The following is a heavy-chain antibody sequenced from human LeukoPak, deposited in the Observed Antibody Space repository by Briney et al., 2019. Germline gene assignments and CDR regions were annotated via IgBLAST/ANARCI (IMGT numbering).Heavy chain of an antibody. Sequence: SETLSLTCTVSGGSISSSSYYWGWIRQPPGKGLEWIGSIYYSGSTYYNPSLKSRVTISVDTSKNQFSLKLSSVTAADTAVYYCARQDPQPDAFDIWGQGTMVTVSS. CDR1: GGSISSSSYY. CDR3: ARQDPQPDAFDI. J-gene: IGHJ3*02. V-gene: IGHV4-39*01. CDR2: IYYSGST.